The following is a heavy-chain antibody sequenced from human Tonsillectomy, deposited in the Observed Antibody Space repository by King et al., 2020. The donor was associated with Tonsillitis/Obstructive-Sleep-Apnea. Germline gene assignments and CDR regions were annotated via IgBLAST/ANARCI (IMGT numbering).Heavy chain of an antibody. CDR3: TMLGGGMGLSGLDI. CDR1: GFTFRSYG. D-gene: IGHD3-16*01. CDR2: IWYDGTNQ. Sequence: VQLVESGGGVVQPGRSLRLSCVASGFTFRSYGMHWVRQAPGKGLEWVAVIWYDGTNQYYADSVKGRFTISRDNSKNKLYLQMNSLRAEDTAVYFCTMLGGGMGLSGLDIWGQGTMVTVSS. J-gene: IGHJ3*02. V-gene: IGHV3-33*01.